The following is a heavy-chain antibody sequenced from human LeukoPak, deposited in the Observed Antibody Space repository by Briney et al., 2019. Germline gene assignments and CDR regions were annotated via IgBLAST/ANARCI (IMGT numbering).Heavy chain of an antibody. CDR2: ISSSSSYI. V-gene: IGHV3-21*01. Sequence: PGGSLRLSCAASGFTFSSYGMHWVRQAPGKGLEWVSSISSSSSYIYYADSVKGRFTISRDNAKNSLYLQMNSLRAEDTAVYYCASQMQRIDYWGQGTLVTVSS. CDR1: GFTFSSYG. J-gene: IGHJ4*02. CDR3: ASQMQRIDY. D-gene: IGHD5-24*01.